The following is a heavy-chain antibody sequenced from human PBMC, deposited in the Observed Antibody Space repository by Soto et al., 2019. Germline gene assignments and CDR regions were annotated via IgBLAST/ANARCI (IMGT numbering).Heavy chain of an antibody. J-gene: IGHJ5*02. V-gene: IGHV1-18*01. CDR1: GYTFISYG. D-gene: IGHD2-2*01. CDR3: ARDWNCSNTRCQNCFDP. CDR2: ISGNTGKT. Sequence: QVQLVQSGAEVTEPGASVKVSCKASGYTFISYGVSWMRQAPGQGLEWMGWISGNTGKTNYAQNLQGRVTMTTDTSTSTAYMELRSLRSDDTAVYYCARDWNCSNTRCQNCFDPWGQGTLVTVSS.